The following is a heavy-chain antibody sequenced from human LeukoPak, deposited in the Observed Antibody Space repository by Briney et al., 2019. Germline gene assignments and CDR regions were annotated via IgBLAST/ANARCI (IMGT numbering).Heavy chain of an antibody. V-gene: IGHV1-46*01. J-gene: IGHJ5*02. Sequence: GASVKVSCKASGYTFTHNFMHWVRQAPGQGLEWMGIINPSGDNTWYAQKFQGRVTMTRDMATSTDYMEVNSLRSEDTAVYYCARDNSMGDSAWWFDPWGQGTLVTVSS. CDR2: INPSGDNT. CDR1: GYTFTHNF. D-gene: IGHD5-12*01. CDR3: ARDNSMGDSAWWFDP.